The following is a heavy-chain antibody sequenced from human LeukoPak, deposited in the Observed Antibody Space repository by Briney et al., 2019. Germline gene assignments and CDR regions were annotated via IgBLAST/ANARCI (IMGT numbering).Heavy chain of an antibody. CDR2: INTNGSPT. J-gene: IGHJ4*02. D-gene: IGHD3-22*01. V-gene: IGHV3-74*01. CDR3: AKDSGIYDSSGSTHL. Sequence: PGGSLRLSCAASGFTFSSYWMHWVRQAPGKGLVWVSRINTNGSPTQYADSVKGRFTISRDNSKNTLYLQMNSLRAEDTAVYYCAKDSGIYDSSGSTHLWGQGTLVTVSS. CDR1: GFTFSSYW.